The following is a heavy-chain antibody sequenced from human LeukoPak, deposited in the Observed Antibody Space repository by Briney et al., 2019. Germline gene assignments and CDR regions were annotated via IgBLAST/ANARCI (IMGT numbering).Heavy chain of an antibody. V-gene: IGHV4-59*08. D-gene: IGHD2-2*01. CDR2: IYYSGST. CDR1: GGSISSYY. J-gene: IGHJ3*02. CDR3: ARGYCSSTSCPRYDAFDI. Sequence: SETLSLTCTVSGGSISSYYWSWIRQPPGKGLEWIGYIYYSGSTNYNPSLKSRVTISVATSKNQFSLKLSSVTAADTAVYYCARGYCSSTSCPRYDAFDIWGQGTMVTVSS.